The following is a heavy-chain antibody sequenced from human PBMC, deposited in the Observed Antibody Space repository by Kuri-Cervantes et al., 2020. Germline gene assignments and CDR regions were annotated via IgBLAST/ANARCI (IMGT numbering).Heavy chain of an antibody. CDR2: ISGSGGST. V-gene: IGHV3-23*01. CDR1: GFTFSSYA. CDR3: AKVDYYDSSGPQGGAFDI. J-gene: IGHJ3*02. Sequence: GESLKISCAASGFTFSSYAMSRVRQAPGKGLEWVSAISGSGGSTYYADSVKGRFTISRDNSKNTLYLQMNSLRAEDTALYYCAKVDYYDSSGPQGGAFDIWGQGTMVTVSS. D-gene: IGHD3-22*01.